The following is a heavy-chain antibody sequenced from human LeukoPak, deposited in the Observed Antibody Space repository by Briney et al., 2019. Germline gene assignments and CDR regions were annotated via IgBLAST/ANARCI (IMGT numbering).Heavy chain of an antibody. J-gene: IGHJ4*02. V-gene: IGHV3-21*01. CDR2: IGSYNEYI. CDR3: ATYRQSSFDD. CDR1: GFTFSSYN. Sequence: GGSLRLSCAASGFTFSSYNMIWVRQAPGQGLEWVSSIGSYNEYIHYADSVKGRFTISRDDAKNSLYLQMDSLRVEDTAVYYCATYRQSSFDDWGQGTLVTVSS. D-gene: IGHD1-14*01.